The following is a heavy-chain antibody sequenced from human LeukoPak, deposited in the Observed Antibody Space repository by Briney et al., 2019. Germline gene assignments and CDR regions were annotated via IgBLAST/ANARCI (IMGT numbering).Heavy chain of an antibody. V-gene: IGHV4-34*01. CDR2: INHSGST. CDR1: GGSFSGYY. CDR3: ARVGLGRWFDS. J-gene: IGHJ5*01. Sequence: PSETLSLTCAVYGGSFSGYYWSWIRQPPGKGLEWIGEINHSGSTNYNPSLKSRVTISVDTSKNQFSLKLSSVTAADTAVYYCARVGLGRWFDSWGQGTLVTVSS.